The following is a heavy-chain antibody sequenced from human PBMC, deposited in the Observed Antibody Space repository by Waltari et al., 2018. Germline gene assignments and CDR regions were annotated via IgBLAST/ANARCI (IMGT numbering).Heavy chain of an antibody. J-gene: IGHJ4*02. D-gene: IGHD3-10*01. CDR3: ARVVGEITYGSSGY. Sequence: QVQLVQSGAEVKKPGASVKVSCKASGYTFTSYGISWVRQSPGQGLEWMGWVSGYSGSKNHAKDTTGRVTMTTDTSTSTAYMELRSLRTDDSAVYSWARVVGEITYGSSGYWGQGTLVTVSS. V-gene: IGHV1-18*01. CDR2: VSGYSGSK. CDR1: GYTFTSYG.